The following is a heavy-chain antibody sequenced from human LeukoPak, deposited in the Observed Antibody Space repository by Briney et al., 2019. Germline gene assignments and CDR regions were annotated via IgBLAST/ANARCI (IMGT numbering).Heavy chain of an antibody. V-gene: IGHV3-48*04. CDR1: GFTFSSYA. CDR2: ISSSSSTI. CDR3: ARDLVGAAAD. D-gene: IGHD6-13*01. J-gene: IGHJ4*02. Sequence: GGSLRLSCAASGFTFSSYAMSWVRQAPGKGLEWVSYISSSSSTIYYADSVKGRFTISRDNAKNSLYLQMNSLRAEDTAVYYCARDLVGAAADWGQGTLVTVSS.